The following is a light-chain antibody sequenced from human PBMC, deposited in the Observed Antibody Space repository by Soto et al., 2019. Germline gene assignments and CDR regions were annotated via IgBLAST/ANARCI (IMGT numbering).Light chain of an antibody. CDR1: ESVSTY. V-gene: IGKV3-11*01. CDR3: HQRSLFPLP. Sequence: EVVLAQSPATLSLSPGDRATLSCRANESVSTYLAWYQQKPGQSRRLLIYDTSKRATGIPAGFSGSGSGTDFTLTIVSLVPDFFVFYYCHQRSLFPLPSRGGTKVDI. J-gene: IGKJ4*01. CDR2: DTS.